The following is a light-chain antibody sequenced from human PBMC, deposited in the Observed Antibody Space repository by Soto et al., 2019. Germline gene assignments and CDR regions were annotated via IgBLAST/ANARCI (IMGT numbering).Light chain of an antibody. Sequence: EIVLTQSPVTLSVSPGERATLSCWASQRISGYLAWYQQKPGQAPRLLIYDVSNRATGIPARFSGSGSGTDFTLTISRLENEDFAIYYCQQRNYWQVTFCQGTRLEIK. CDR1: QRISGY. V-gene: IGKV3-11*01. CDR2: DVS. J-gene: IGKJ5*01. CDR3: QQRNYWQVT.